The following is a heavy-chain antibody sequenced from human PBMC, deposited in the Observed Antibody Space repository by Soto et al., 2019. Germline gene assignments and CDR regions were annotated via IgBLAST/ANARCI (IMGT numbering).Heavy chain of an antibody. Sequence: QVQLVQSGAVVKKPGASVTLSCKASGYTFTSYYIHWVRQAPGQGLEWMGMIHPTGGITNYAQRFKGRVTLTRDTYTSTVYMELSSLRSEDTALYYCARVKRGSNSAWYNYMDVWGQGTTVTVSS. D-gene: IGHD6-19*01. CDR3: ARVKRGSNSAWYNYMDV. CDR2: IHPTGGIT. J-gene: IGHJ6*02. CDR1: GYTFTSYY. V-gene: IGHV1-46*01.